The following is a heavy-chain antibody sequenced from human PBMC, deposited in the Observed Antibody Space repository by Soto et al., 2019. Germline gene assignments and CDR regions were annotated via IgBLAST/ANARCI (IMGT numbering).Heavy chain of an antibody. CDR1: GFSFNNWG. D-gene: IGHD3-10*01. Sequence: QVHLVESGGGVVQPGGSLRLSCGASGFSFNNWGMHWVRQAPGKGLEWVALISYDGSISYYADSVQGRFTISKDNVKGTLFLQLNNLRVEDTAIYYCPKMRGFLGFGEVKHAIDSWGQGTLVTVSS. J-gene: IGHJ4*02. CDR3: PKMRGFLGFGEVKHAIDS. V-gene: IGHV3-30*18. CDR2: ISYDGSIS.